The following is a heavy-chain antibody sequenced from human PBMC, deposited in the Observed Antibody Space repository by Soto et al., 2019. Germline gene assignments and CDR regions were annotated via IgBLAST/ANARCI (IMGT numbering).Heavy chain of an antibody. CDR1: GGTFSSYA. D-gene: IGHD2-2*01. CDR2: IIPIFGTA. V-gene: IGHV1-69*13. CDR3: ARAGIVVVPAAILQYNWFDP. Sequence: SVKVSCKASGGTFSSYAISWVRQAPGQGLEWMGGIIPIFGTANYAQKFQGRVTITADESTSTAYMELSSLRSEDTAVYYCARAGIVVVPAAILQYNWFDPWGQGTLVTVS. J-gene: IGHJ5*02.